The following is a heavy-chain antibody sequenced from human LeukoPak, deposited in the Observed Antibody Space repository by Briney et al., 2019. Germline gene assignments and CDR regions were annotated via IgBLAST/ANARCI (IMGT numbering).Heavy chain of an antibody. V-gene: IGHV7-4-1*02. CDR1: GYTFTSYA. CDR3: ARSWAGIAGYYYGMDV. Sequence: ASVKVSCKASGYTFTSYAMNWVRQAPGQGLEWMGWINTNTGNPTYAQGFTGRFVFSLDTSVSTAYLQISSLKAEDTAVYYCARSWAGIAGYYYGMDVWGQGTTVTVSS. D-gene: IGHD6-13*01. J-gene: IGHJ6*02. CDR2: INTNTGNP.